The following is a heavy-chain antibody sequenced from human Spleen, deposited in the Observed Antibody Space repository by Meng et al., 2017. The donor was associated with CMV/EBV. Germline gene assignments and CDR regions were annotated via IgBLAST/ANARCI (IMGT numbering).Heavy chain of an antibody. CDR3: ARGVRGVNIGYYGMDV. J-gene: IGHJ6*02. V-gene: IGHV1-18*01. CDR2: ISAYNGNT. CDR1: GYTFTNYG. D-gene: IGHD3-10*01. Sequence: ASVKVSCKASGYTFTNYGISWVRQAPGQGLEWMGWISAYNGNTNYAQKLQGRVTMTTDTSTSTAYMELRSLRSDDTAVYYCARGVRGVNIGYYGMDVWGQGTAVTVSS.